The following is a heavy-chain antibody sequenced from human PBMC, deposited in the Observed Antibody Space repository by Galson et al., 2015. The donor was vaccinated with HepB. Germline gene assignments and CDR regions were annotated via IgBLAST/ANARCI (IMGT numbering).Heavy chain of an antibody. CDR2: IYYSGST. CDR3: ARGPTIFGVEISDDALDI. Sequence: LSLTCIVSGGSISSGDYYWSWIRQPPGKGLEWIGYIYYSGSTYYNPSLKSRVTISIDTSKYQFSLKLSSVTAADTAMYYCARGPTIFGVEISDDALDIWGQGTMATVSS. D-gene: IGHD3-3*01. V-gene: IGHV4-30-4*01. J-gene: IGHJ3*02. CDR1: GGSISSGDYY.